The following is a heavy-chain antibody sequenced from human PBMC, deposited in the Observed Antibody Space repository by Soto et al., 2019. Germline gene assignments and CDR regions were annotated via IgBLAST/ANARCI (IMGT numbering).Heavy chain of an antibody. CDR2: IYFSGST. V-gene: IGHV4-59*01. D-gene: IGHD6-13*01. J-gene: IGHJ6*02. CDR1: GGSISTFL. Sequence: PSETLSLTCTVSGGSISTFLWNWIRQPPGKGLEWIGYIYFSGSTNYNPSLKSRVTISVDTSKNQFSLNLSSVTAADTAVYYCTRGASWSAMDVWGQGTTVTVSS. CDR3: TRGASWSAMDV.